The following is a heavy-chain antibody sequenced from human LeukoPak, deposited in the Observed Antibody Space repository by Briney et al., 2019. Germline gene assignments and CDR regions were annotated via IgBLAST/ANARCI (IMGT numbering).Heavy chain of an antibody. V-gene: IGHV1-2*02. Sequence: ASVKVSCKASGYTFTSYYIHWVRQAPGQGLEWMGWINPNNGATKSAQKFQGRITLTRDTSISTAYMELSRLRSDDTAVYYCARGTVAASPGFDYWGQGTLVTVSS. CDR1: GYTFTSYY. CDR2: INPNNGAT. D-gene: IGHD6-19*01. CDR3: ARGTVAASPGFDY. J-gene: IGHJ4*02.